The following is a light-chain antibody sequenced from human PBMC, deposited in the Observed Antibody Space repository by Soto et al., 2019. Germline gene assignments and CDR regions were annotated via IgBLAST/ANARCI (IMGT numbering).Light chain of an antibody. CDR2: DAS. CDR3: QQYNSHPLT. Sequence: EIEMCHSPPTLCVCPRERATLSCLASQSVSSDLAWYQQQPGQAPRLLTYDASNRATGIPARFSGSGSGTDFTLTSSILQPDDSVTYCSQQYNSHPLTFGQGTKVDI. J-gene: IGKJ1*01. V-gene: IGKV3D-15*03. CDR1: QSVSSD.